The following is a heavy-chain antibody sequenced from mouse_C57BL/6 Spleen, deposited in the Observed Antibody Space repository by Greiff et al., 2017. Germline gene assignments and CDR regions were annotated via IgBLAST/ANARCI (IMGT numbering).Heavy chain of an antibody. CDR3: TRGLFITTVVERFYYAMDY. Sequence: DVKLVESGEGLVKPGGSLKLSCAASGFTFSSYAMSWVRQTPETRLEWVAYISSGGDYIYYAAPVKGRFNISRDHARNTLYLQMDSLKSEDTSMYYCTRGLFITTVVERFYYAMDYWGQGTSVTVSS. V-gene: IGHV5-9-1*02. CDR2: ISSGGDYI. CDR1: GFTFSSYA. D-gene: IGHD1-1*01. J-gene: IGHJ4*01.